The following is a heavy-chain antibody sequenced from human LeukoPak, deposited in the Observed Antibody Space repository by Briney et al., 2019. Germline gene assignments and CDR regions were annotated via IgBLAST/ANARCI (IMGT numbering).Heavy chain of an antibody. CDR1: GGSISSGNYY. J-gene: IGHJ4*02. D-gene: IGHD3-9*01. CDR2: IYISGGT. CDR3: VRAHDTLIGSPFQY. Sequence: PSQTLSLTCTVSGGSISSGNYYWTWIRQPAGKGLDWIGRIYISGGTNYNPSLKSRVTISVDTSRNQFSLKLSPVTAADTAVYYCVRAHDTLIGSPFQYWGQGTLVTVSS. V-gene: IGHV4-61*02.